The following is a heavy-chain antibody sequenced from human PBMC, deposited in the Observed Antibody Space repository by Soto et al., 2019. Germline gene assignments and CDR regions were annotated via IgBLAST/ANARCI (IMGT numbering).Heavy chain of an antibody. Sequence: SETLSLTGTVSGGSISRSSYYWGWIRQPPGKGLEWIGSIYYSGSTYYNPSLKSRVTISVDTSKNQFSLKLSSVTAADTAVYYCARQGLRAVYYGMDVWGQGTTVTVSS. V-gene: IGHV4-39*01. CDR2: IYYSGST. J-gene: IGHJ6*02. D-gene: IGHD2-21*01. CDR3: ARQGLRAVYYGMDV. CDR1: GGSISRSSYY.